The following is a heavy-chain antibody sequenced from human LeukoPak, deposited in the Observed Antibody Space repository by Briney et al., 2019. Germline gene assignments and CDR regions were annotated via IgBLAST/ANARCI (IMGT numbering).Heavy chain of an antibody. Sequence: ASVQVSCKASGYTVTDYGISWVGQVPGQGLEWMGCISAYNGNTNYAQKLQGRVTLTTDTSTSTAYMELRSLRSDDKAVYYYARDSQWLVGYMDVWGTGTTVTVSS. CDR3: ARDSQWLVGYMDV. V-gene: IGHV1-18*01. CDR1: GYTVTDYG. D-gene: IGHD6-19*01. CDR2: ISAYNGNT. J-gene: IGHJ6*03.